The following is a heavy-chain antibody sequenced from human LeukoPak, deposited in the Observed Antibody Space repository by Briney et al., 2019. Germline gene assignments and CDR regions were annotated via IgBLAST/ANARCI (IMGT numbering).Heavy chain of an antibody. J-gene: IGHJ6*02. D-gene: IGHD2-21*02. CDR1: GGTFSSYA. V-gene: IGHV1-69*04. CDR2: IIPILGIA. CDR3: ASASSPTTYCGGDCYSGYYYGMDV. Sequence: SVKVSCKASGGTFSSYAISWVRQAPGQGLEWMGRIIPILGIANYAQKFQGRVTITADKSTSTAYMELSSLRSEDTAVYYCASASSPTTYCGGDCYSGYYYGMDVWGQGTTVTVSS.